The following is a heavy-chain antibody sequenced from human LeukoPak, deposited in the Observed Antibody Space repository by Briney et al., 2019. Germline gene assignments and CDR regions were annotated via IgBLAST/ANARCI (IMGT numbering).Heavy chain of an antibody. V-gene: IGHV3-30*03. J-gene: IGHJ4*02. Sequence: PGGSLRLSCAASGFTFSSYAMHWVRQAPGKGLEWVALISYDGSNKYYADSAKGRFTVSRDNAKNSLYLQMNSLRAEDTAVYYCARGPIPDYWGQGTLVTVSS. CDR2: ISYDGSNK. CDR3: ARGPIPDY. CDR1: GFTFSSYA. D-gene: IGHD2-2*02.